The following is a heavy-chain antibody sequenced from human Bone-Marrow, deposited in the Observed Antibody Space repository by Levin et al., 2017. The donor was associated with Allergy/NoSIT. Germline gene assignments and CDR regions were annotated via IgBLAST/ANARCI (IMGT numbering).Heavy chain of an antibody. V-gene: IGHV4-30-4*01. Sequence: SQTLSLTCTVSGGSISSGDYYWSWIRQPPGKGLEWIGYIYYTGSTYYNPSLKSQVTLSLDTSKNHFSLRLSSVTAADTAVYYCASLELAIAAAGTTWGQGTLVTVSS. CDR1: GGSISSGDYY. CDR3: ASLELAIAAAGTT. D-gene: IGHD6-13*01. J-gene: IGHJ5*02. CDR2: IYYTGST.